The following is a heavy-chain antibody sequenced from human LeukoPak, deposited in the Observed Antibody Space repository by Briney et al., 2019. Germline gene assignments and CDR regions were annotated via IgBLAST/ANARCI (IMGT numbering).Heavy chain of an antibody. D-gene: IGHD3-10*01. J-gene: IGHJ4*02. CDR1: GGSISSSSYY. V-gene: IGHV4-39*01. Sequence: SSETLSLTCTVSGGSISSSSYYWGWIRQPPGKGLEWIGSIYYSGSTYYNPSLKSRVTISVDTSKNQFSLKLSSVTAADTAVYYCARLYGSGRAIDYWGQGTLVTVSS. CDR3: ARLYGSGRAIDY. CDR2: IYYSGST.